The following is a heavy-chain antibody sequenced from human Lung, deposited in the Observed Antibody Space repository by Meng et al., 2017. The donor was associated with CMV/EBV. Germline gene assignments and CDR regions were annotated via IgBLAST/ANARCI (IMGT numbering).Heavy chain of an antibody. V-gene: IGHV1-8*01. J-gene: IGHJ6*02. Sequence: ASXXVSXKASGYTFTTYDINWVRQATGQGLEWMGWMNPNSGNTGYAQKFQGRVTMTRVTSISTAYMELSSLTSDDTAVYYCARTRIEVEPDGTKIKYYNYGREVGXQGTXVNGAS. D-gene: IGHD2-15*01. CDR1: GYTFTTYD. CDR2: MNPNSGNT. CDR3: ARTRIEVEPDGTKIKYYNYGREV.